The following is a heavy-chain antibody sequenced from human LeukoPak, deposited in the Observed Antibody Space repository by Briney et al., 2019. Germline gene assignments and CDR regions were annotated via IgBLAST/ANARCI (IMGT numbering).Heavy chain of an antibody. J-gene: IGHJ6*03. CDR3: ARAWDTAMVKTVMNYYYMDV. Sequence: ASVKVSCKASGYTFTSYYMHWVRQAPGQGLEWMGIISPRGGSTSYAQKFQGRVTMTGDTSTSTVYMELSSLRSEDTAVYYCARAWDTAMVKTVMNYYYMDVWGKGTTVTVSS. CDR2: ISPRGGST. V-gene: IGHV1-46*01. D-gene: IGHD5-18*01. CDR1: GYTFTSYY.